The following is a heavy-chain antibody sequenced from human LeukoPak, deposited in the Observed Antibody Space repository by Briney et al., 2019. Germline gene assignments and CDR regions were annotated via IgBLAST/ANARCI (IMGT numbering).Heavy chain of an antibody. J-gene: IGHJ3*02. CDR3: ARDFSPARYYADAFDI. V-gene: IGHV1-18*01. D-gene: IGHD2-2*01. CDR1: GYTFTSYG. Sequence: ASVKVSCKASGYTFTSYGIGWVRQAPGQGLEWMGWISAYNGNTNYAQKSQGRVTMTTDTSTSTAYMDLRSLRSDDTAVYYCARDFSPARYYADAFDIWGQGTMVTVSS. CDR2: ISAYNGNT.